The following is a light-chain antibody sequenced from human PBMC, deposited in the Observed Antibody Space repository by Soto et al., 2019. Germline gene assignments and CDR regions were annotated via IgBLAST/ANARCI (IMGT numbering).Light chain of an antibody. Sequence: DIPMTQSPSSLSASVGARVSITCQASQDIRTSLSWFQHKPGRAPKLLIYGASYLETGVPSRFRGGGSGTKFTFTITSLQPEDIATYYCQHYNNLPPFTFGPGTIVDIK. CDR1: QDIRTS. V-gene: IGKV1-33*01. CDR2: GAS. CDR3: QHYNNLPPFT. J-gene: IGKJ3*01.